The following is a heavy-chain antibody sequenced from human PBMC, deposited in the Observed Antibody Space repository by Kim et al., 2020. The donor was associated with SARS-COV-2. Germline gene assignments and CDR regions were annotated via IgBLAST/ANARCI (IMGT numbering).Heavy chain of an antibody. Sequence: GGSLRLSCAASGFTFSSYAMHWVRQAPGKGLEWVAVISYDGSNKYYADSVKGRFTISRDNSKNTLYLQMNSLRAEDTAVYYCARVLWFGESPFDYWGQGT. J-gene: IGHJ4*02. CDR2: ISYDGSNK. CDR3: ARVLWFGESPFDY. V-gene: IGHV3-30*04. D-gene: IGHD3-10*01. CDR1: GFTFSSYA.